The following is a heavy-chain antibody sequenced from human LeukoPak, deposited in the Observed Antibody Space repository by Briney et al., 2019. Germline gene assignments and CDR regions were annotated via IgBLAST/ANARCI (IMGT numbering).Heavy chain of an antibody. D-gene: IGHD3-9*01. Sequence: GGSLRLSCAASGFTFSSYAMSWVRQAPGKGLEWVSSITSGGDYIYYADSVKGRFTTSRGNAKNSLSLQLNSLRVEDTAVYYCARGHYDVLAASYKWTPDYWGQGTLVTVSS. V-gene: IGHV3-21*01. CDR1: GFTFSSYA. CDR3: ARGHYDVLAASYKWTPDY. CDR2: ITSGGDYI. J-gene: IGHJ4*02.